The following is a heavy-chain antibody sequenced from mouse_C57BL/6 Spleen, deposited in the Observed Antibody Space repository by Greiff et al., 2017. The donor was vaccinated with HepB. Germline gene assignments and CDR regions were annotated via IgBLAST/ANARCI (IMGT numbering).Heavy chain of an antibody. CDR1: GYTFTSYW. Sequence: QVQLKQPGAELVRPGTSVKLSCMASGYTFTSYWMHWVKQRPGQGLEWIGVIDPSDSYTNYNQKFKGKATLTVDTSSSTAYMQLSSLTSEDSAVYYCARSSPYDYSWFAYWGQGTLVTVSA. V-gene: IGHV1-59*01. J-gene: IGHJ3*01. CDR3: ARSSPYDYSWFAY. CDR2: IDPSDSYT. D-gene: IGHD2-4*01.